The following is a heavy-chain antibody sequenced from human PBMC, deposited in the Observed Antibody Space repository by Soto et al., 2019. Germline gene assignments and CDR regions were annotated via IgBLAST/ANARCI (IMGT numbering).Heavy chain of an antibody. D-gene: IGHD3-3*01. CDR1: GYTFTSYD. J-gene: IGHJ6*02. CDR2: MDPNSGST. Sequence: ASVKVSCKASGYTFTSYDINWVRQAPGQGLEWLGWMDPNSGSTGYAQNFQGRVTMTRNISINTAHMELSSLRSEDAAVYYCARERKFDFWRKGLDVWGQGTTVTVSS. CDR3: ARERKFDFWRKGLDV. V-gene: IGHV1-8*01.